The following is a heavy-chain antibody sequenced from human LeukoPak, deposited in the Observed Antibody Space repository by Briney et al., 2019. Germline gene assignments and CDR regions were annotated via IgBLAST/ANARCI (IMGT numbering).Heavy chain of an antibody. CDR3: ARHSRGRWYVFDY. J-gene: IGHJ4*02. D-gene: IGHD6-13*01. CDR2: ISGSGGNT. Sequence: PGGSLRLSCAASGFTFSSYAMSWVRQAPGKGLEWVSGISGSGGNTYYADSVKGRFTISRDNPNNTLYLQMNSLRAEDTAVYYCARHSRGRWYVFDYWGRGTLVTVSS. CDR1: GFTFSSYA. V-gene: IGHV3-23*01.